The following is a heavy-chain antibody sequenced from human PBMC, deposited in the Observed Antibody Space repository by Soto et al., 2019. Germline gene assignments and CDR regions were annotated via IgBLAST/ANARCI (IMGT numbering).Heavy chain of an antibody. V-gene: IGHV4-39*01. CDR1: VVSISDTSYY. CDR3: ARQGYY. Sequence: SETLSLTCNVSVVSISDTSYYWGWIRQPPGKGLEWIVTIYFNGKTFYNPSLKSRLTISVDTSKNQISLRLTPVTAADTAVYYCARQGYYWGQGTLVTVSS. CDR2: IYFNGKT. J-gene: IGHJ4*02.